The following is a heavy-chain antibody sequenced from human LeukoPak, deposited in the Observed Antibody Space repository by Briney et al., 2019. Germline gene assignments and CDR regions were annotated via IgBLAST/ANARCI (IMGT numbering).Heavy chain of an antibody. CDR1: GFTFSSYG. CDR2: IWYDGSNK. D-gene: IGHD3-22*01. J-gene: IGHJ4*02. V-gene: IGHV3-33*06. CDR3: AKEGEGYYDSSGYYYLGYFDY. Sequence: GGSLRLSCAASGFTFSSYGMHWVRQAPGKGLEWVAVIWYDGSNKYYADSVKGRFTTSRDNSKNTLYLQMNSLRAEDTAVYYCAKEGEGYYDSSGYYYLGYFDYWGQGTLVTVSS.